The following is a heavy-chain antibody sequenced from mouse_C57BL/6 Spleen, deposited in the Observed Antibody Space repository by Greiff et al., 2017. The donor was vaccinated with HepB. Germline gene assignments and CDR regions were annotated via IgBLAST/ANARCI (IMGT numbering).Heavy chain of an antibody. D-gene: IGHD1-1*01. CDR3: SHYYGSSPHWYFDV. V-gene: IGHV1-22*01. Sequence: EVKLVESGPELVKPGASVKMSCKASGYTFTDYNMHWVKQSHGKSLEWIGYINPNNGGTSYNQKFKGKATLTVNKSSSTAYMELRSLTSEDSAVYYCSHYYGSSPHWYFDVWGTGTTVTVSS. J-gene: IGHJ1*03. CDR2: INPNNGGT. CDR1: GYTFTDYN.